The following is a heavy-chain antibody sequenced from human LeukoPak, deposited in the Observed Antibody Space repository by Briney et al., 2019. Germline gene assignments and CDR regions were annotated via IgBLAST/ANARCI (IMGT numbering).Heavy chain of an antibody. Sequence: PGGPLRLSCAASGFTFSSNAMTWVRQAPGKGLEWGSTIRSGAYTYYTDSVKGRLSISRDNCKNTLYLEMNSLRAGDAAVYYCARISVVSRSGPLDYWGQGSLVSVSS. V-gene: IGHV3-23*01. CDR3: ARISVVSRSGPLDY. J-gene: IGHJ4*02. CDR2: IRSGAYT. D-gene: IGHD3-10*01. CDR1: GFTFSSNA.